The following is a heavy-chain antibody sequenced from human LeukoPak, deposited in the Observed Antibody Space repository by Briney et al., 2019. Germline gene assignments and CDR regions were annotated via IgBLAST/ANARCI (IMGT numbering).Heavy chain of an antibody. CDR2: ISSSSSYT. CDR1: GFTFSDYY. Sequence: PGGSLRLSCAASGFTFSDYYMSWIRQAPGKGLEWVSYISSSSSYTNYADSVKGRFTISRDNSKKTLYLQMNSLTAEDTAVYYCAKDSCSGGSCYEDYWGQGTLVTVSP. V-gene: IGHV3-11*05. D-gene: IGHD2-15*01. J-gene: IGHJ4*02. CDR3: AKDSCSGGSCYEDY.